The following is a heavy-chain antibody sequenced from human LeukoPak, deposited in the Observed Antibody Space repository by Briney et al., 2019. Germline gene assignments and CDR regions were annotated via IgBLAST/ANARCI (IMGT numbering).Heavy chain of an antibody. J-gene: IGHJ4*02. Sequence: GESPKISCKGSGYIFTNYWIVCVRQLPGKGLEWMGIIYPGDSDIRYSPSFQGQVTISADNTINTAHHQWSSLKASDTALYYCARRSSIAVRLFDYWGQGTLVTVSS. CDR2: IYPGDSDI. D-gene: IGHD6-6*01. V-gene: IGHV5-51*01. CDR1: GYIFTNYW. CDR3: ARRSSIAVRLFDY.